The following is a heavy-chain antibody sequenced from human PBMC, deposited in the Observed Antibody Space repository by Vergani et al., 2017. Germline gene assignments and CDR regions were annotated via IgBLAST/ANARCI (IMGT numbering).Heavy chain of an antibody. Sequence: EVQLLESGGGLVQPGGSLRLSCAASGFTFTNYGMNWVRQAPGKGLEWVSVVSGSGGATYYAGSVKGRFTISRDNSKNTLYLQTHSLRAEDTAVYYCAKYGNSTTRRRGIDYWGQGTRVTVSS. D-gene: IGHD2/OR15-2a*01. CDR2: VSGSGGAT. CDR1: GFTFTNYG. CDR3: AKYGNSTTRRRGIDY. J-gene: IGHJ4*02. V-gene: IGHV3-23*01.